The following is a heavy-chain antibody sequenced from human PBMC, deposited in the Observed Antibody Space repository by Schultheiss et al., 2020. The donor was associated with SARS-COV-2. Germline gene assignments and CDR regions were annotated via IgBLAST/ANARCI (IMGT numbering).Heavy chain of an antibody. V-gene: IGHV4-34*01. Sequence: SETLSLTCTVSGDSISGYYWSWIRQPPGKGLEWIGEINHSGSTNYNPSLKSRVTISVDTSKNQFSLKLSSVTAADTAVYYCARGGRAVVIAIRRVGLWFDPWGQGTLVTVSS. J-gene: IGHJ5*02. CDR3: ARGGRAVVIAIRRVGLWFDP. CDR1: GDSISGYY. CDR2: INHSGST. D-gene: IGHD2-21*01.